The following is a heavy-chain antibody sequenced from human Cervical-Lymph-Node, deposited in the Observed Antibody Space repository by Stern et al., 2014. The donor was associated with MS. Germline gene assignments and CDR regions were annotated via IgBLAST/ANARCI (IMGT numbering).Heavy chain of an antibody. D-gene: IGHD3-22*01. Sequence: EVQLVESGGGLVKPGGSLRLSCAASGFTVSSYSMNWVRQAPGKGLEWVSYISSSSSYIYYADSVKGRFTISRDNAKNSLYLQMNSLRAEDTAVYYCARYQYYYDSSGFDYWGQGTLVTVSS. V-gene: IGHV3-21*01. CDR1: GFTVSSYS. CDR2: ISSSSSYI. J-gene: IGHJ4*02. CDR3: ARYQYYYDSSGFDY.